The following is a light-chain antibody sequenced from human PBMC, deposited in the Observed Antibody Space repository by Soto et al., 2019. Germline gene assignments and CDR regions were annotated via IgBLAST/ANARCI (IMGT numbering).Light chain of an antibody. CDR2: GAS. CDR3: QQYNNWPPLT. CDR1: QSVSSN. Sequence: EIVMTQSPATLSVSPGERATLSCRASQSVSSNLAWYQQKPGQAPRLLIYGASTRATGIPAMFSGSGSGTEFTLTISSLQSADFAVYYCQQYNNWPPLTFGGGTKVEIK. J-gene: IGKJ4*01. V-gene: IGKV3-15*01.